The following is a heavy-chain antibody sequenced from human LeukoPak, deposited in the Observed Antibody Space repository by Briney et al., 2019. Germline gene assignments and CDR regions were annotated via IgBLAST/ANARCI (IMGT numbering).Heavy chain of an antibody. D-gene: IGHD3-22*01. J-gene: IGHJ2*01. CDR3: ARLGAPRSKIIVWTDTWYFDL. CDR2: IYNSETT. Sequence: SETLSLTCAVSGGSMSNYYWNWIRRPPGKGLEWIGYIYNSETTKYNPSLKTRVTISADASKKQFSLTLNSVTAADTAVYYCARLGAPRSKIIVWTDTWYFDLWGRGTLVTVSS. CDR1: GGSMSNYY. V-gene: IGHV4-59*08.